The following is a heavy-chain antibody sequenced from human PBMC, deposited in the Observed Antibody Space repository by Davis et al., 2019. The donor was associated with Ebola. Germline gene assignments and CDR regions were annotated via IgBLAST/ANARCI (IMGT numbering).Heavy chain of an antibody. D-gene: IGHD3-3*01. CDR3: ARDIPDDFWSGSIYYGMDV. V-gene: IGHV3-11*04. J-gene: IGHJ6*02. CDR2: ISSSGSTK. CDR1: GFTFSDYY. Sequence: GESLKISCAASGFTFSDYYMSWLLQAPGNGLECISYISSSGSTKYYADSVKGRFTISRDNAKNSLYLQMNSLRAEDTAVYYCARDIPDDFWSGSIYYGMDVWGQGATVTVSS.